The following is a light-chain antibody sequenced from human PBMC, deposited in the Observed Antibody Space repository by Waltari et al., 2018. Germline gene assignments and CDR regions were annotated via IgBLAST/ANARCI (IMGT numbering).Light chain of an antibody. CDR2: GKN. J-gene: IGLJ2*01. Sequence: SSELTQDPAVSVALGQTVRITCQGASLSTSYASWYPQKSGQAPILVLFGKNKRPSVIPDRFSGYNSETTTSLTITGAQAEDEADYYCSSRDSSASHVLFAGGTKLTVL. CDR3: SSRDSSASHVL. V-gene: IGLV3-19*01. CDR1: SLSTSY.